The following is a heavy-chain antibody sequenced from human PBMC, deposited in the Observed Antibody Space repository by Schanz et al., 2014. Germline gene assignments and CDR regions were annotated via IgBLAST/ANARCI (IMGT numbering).Heavy chain of an antibody. D-gene: IGHD4-17*01. J-gene: IGHJ3*02. CDR1: GFTFSSYA. V-gene: IGHV3-23*04. CDR3: ARKMKLGVYGGKGHDSLDI. Sequence: EVQLVESGGGLVQPGGSLRLSCAASGFTFSSYAMSWVRQAPGKGLEWVSSISGDHRNTFYADSVTGRFTISRDNAKNTLYLQMNALRAEDTAVYYCARKMKLGVYGGKGHDSLDIWGQGTMVTVSS. CDR2: ISGDHRNT.